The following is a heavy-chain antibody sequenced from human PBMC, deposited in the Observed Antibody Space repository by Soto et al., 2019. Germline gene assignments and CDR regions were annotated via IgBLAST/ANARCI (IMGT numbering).Heavy chain of an antibody. J-gene: IGHJ4*02. Sequence: QVQLVQSGAEVKKPGASVKVSCKASGYTFPSYGITWVRKARGQGLEWMGWISAYNGNTNYAQKPQDRVTTTKDTSTSTDYMVLRSLRSDDTAVYYCARDFDYWGQGTLVTVSS. CDR1: GYTFPSYG. CDR2: ISAYNGNT. CDR3: ARDFDY. V-gene: IGHV1-18*01.